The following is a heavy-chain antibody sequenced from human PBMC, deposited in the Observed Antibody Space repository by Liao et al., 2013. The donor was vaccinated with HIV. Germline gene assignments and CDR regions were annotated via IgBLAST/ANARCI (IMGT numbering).Heavy chain of an antibody. CDR2: VNHSGST. CDR3: ARGGYRKSGSRVDY. V-gene: IGHV4-34*01. CDR1: GGSFSGYY. D-gene: IGHD6-13*01. Sequence: QVQLQQWGAGLLKPSETLSLTCAVYGGSFSGYYWSWIRQPPREGAWSGLGKVNHSGSTNYNPSLKSRVTISVDTSKNQFSLKLSSVTAADTAVYYCARGGYRKSGSRVDYWGQGTLVTVSS. J-gene: IGHJ4*02.